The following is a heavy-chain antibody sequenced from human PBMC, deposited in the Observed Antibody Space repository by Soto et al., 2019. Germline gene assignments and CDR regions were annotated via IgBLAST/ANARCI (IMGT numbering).Heavy chain of an antibody. J-gene: IGHJ4*02. CDR1: GYTFTGYY. D-gene: IGHD6-19*01. CDR2: INPNSGGT. V-gene: IGHV1-2*04. Sequence: ASVKVSCKASGYTFTGYYMHWVRQAPGQGLEWMGWINPNSGGTNYAQKYQGWVNMTRDTSISTAYMELSRLRSDDTAVYYCARTGYSSGWYDYWGQGTLVTVSS. CDR3: ARTGYSSGWYDY.